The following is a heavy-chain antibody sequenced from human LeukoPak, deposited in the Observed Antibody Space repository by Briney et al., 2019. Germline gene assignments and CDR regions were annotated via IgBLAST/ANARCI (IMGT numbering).Heavy chain of an antibody. CDR2: INPKNGGT. V-gene: IGHV1-2*02. J-gene: IGHJ4*02. CDR1: GYTFTDFY. Sequence: ASVKVSCKASGYTFTDFYVHWVRQAPGQGLEWMGWINPKNGGTNYKEKFQGRVTMTRDTSISTVYMELSGLRPDDTAVYYCARRRYVRSPTCVDFWGQGTLVTVSS. CDR3: ARRRYVRSPTCVDF. D-gene: IGHD3-9*01.